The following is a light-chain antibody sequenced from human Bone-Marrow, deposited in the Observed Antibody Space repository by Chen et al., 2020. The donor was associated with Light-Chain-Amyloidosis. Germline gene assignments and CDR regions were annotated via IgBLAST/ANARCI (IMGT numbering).Light chain of an antibody. CDR3: GSYAGSQIFV. J-gene: IGLJ1*01. Sequence: SALTQPASVSGSPGQSITISCTGTSTAVGNYNLVSWYQRHPGKAPKLIIFEDNKRPSGVPSRFSGSRSGYTASLTISGLQAEDESDYYCGSYAGSQIFVFGTGSRVTVL. CDR1: STAVGNYNL. V-gene: IGLV2-23*01. CDR2: EDN.